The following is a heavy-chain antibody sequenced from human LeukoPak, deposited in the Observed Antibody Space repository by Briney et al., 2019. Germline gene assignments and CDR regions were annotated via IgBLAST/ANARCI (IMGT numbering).Heavy chain of an antibody. CDR3: ARDTAMAHFDY. Sequence: GSLRLSCAASGFTVSNKYMTWVRQAPGKGLEWIGSIYHSGSTYYNPSLKSRVTISVDTSKNQFSLKLSSVTAADTAVYYCARDTAMAHFDYWGQGTLVTVSS. CDR2: IYHSGST. J-gene: IGHJ4*02. V-gene: IGHV4-38-2*02. CDR1: GFTVSNKY. D-gene: IGHD5-18*01.